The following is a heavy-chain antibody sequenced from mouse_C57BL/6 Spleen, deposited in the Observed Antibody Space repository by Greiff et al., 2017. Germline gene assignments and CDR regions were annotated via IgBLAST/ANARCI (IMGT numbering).Heavy chain of an antibody. J-gene: IGHJ4*01. CDR1: GYTFTSYD. CDR3: ARRDIGYAMDY. CDR2: IYPRDGST. Sequence: VKVVESGPELVKPGASVKLSCKASGYTFTSYDINWVKQRPGQGLEWIGWIYPRDGSTKYNEKFKGKATLTVDTSSSTAYMELHSLTSEDSAVYFCARRDIGYAMDYWGQGTSVTVSS. V-gene: IGHV1-85*01.